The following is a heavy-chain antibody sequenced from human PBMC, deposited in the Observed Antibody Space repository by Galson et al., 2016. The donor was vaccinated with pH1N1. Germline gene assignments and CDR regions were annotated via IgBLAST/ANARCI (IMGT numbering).Heavy chain of an antibody. D-gene: IGHD3-22*01. V-gene: IGHV4-39*07. J-gene: IGHJ6*03. CDR3: ATMKAVSGPLYMDV. Sequence: SETLSLTCTGSGGSVTSSSYYWGRIRQPPGSGLERIGSLYDRGSTYYNSALTSRAAISIATSKNQFSLKVNSVTAADAAVYYCATMKAVSGPLYMDVWGKGTTVTVSS. CDR2: LYDRGST. CDR1: GGSVTSSSYY.